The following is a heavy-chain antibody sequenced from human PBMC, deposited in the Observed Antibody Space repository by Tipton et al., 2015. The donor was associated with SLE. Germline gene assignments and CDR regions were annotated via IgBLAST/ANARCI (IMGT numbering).Heavy chain of an antibody. CDR3: ARLDVDYGSGSYYNVERSGFDY. Sequence: TLSLTCTVSGDSVSSSYWSWIRQPPGKGLEWIGYIYNSGSINYNPSLKSRVTISVDASKNQLSLKLNSVTAADTAVYYCARLDVDYGSGSYYNVERSGFDYWGQGTLVTVSS. CDR2: IYNSGSI. CDR1: GDSVSSSY. V-gene: IGHV4-59*08. D-gene: IGHD3-10*01. J-gene: IGHJ4*02.